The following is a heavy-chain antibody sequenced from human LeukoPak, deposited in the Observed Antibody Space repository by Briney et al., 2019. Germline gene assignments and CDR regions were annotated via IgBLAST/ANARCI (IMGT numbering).Heavy chain of an antibody. Sequence: GASVKVSCKASGYTFNSYGINWVRQAPGQGLEWMGWISAYNGNTNYAQKLQDRVTMTTDTSTSTAYMELRSLTSDDTAVYYCARDRGAATPKASDWWGQGTLVTVSS. CDR1: GYTFNSYG. CDR2: ISAYNGNT. V-gene: IGHV1-18*04. D-gene: IGHD1-26*01. J-gene: IGHJ4*02. CDR3: ARDRGAATPKASDW.